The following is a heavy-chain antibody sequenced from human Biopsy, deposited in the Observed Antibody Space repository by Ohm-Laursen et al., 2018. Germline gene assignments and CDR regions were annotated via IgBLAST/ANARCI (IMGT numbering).Heavy chain of an antibody. J-gene: IGHJ4*02. CDR2: VTTTSSYI. D-gene: IGHD7-27*01. CDR1: GFDFSDYS. V-gene: IGHV3-21*01. CDR3: AKDLRNNNWGVEN. Sequence: SLRLSCAASGFDFSDYSMSWVRQAPGKGLEWVSSVTTTSSYIYYADSVKGRFTISRDNAKNTLYLQMNNLRAEDTAVFYCAKDLRNNNWGVENWGQGTLVTVPS.